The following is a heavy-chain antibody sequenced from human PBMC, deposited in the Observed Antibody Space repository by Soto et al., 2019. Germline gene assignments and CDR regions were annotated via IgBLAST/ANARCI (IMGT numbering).Heavy chain of an antibody. Sequence: GGSLRLSCDVSGFSFGSYAFHWVRPATGKGLEWLSGISYHGREIYYADSVKDRFTMTRDKFKKTVYLQMNSLRSDDTALYYCARFPVEGTGSFVDWWGQGTLVTVSS. CDR1: GFSFGSYA. J-gene: IGHJ4*01. CDR3: ARFPVEGTGSFVDW. V-gene: IGHV3-30-3*01. CDR2: ISYHGREI. D-gene: IGHD2-8*02.